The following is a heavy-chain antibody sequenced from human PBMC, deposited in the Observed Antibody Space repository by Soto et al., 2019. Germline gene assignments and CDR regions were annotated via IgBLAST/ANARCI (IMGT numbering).Heavy chain of an antibody. D-gene: IGHD5-18*01. V-gene: IGHV3-48*02. CDR2: ISSSSSTI. CDR1: SFTVSSYS. Sequence: EVQLVESGGGLVQPGGSLRLSCAASSFTVSSYSMNWVRQAPGKGLEWVSYISSSSSTIYYADSVKGRFTISRANAKNSLYLQMNSLRDEDRAVYYCAIDSGYSYGPSDYWGQGTLVTFAS. J-gene: IGHJ4*02. CDR3: AIDSGYSYGPSDY.